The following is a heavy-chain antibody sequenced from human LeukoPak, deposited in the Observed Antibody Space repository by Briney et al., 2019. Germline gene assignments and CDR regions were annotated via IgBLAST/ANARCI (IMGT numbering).Heavy chain of an antibody. J-gene: IGHJ4*02. CDR3: TRGGSSHSFDY. V-gene: IGHV1-3*01. CDR2: INGGNGYT. CDR1: GYTFTNYA. D-gene: IGHD3-16*01. Sequence: ASVKVSRKASGYTFTNYAMHWVRQAPGQRLEWMGWINGGNGYTKYSQNFQGRVTITRDTFASTAYMELSSLRSEDTAVYYCTRGGSSHSFDYWGQGTLVTVSS.